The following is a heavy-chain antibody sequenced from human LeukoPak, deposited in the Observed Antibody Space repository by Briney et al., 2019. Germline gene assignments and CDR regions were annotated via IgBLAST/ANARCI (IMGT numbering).Heavy chain of an antibody. CDR1: GYTFMGYY. Sequence: ASVKDSCKPSGYTFMGYYLHWVRQAPGQGLEWMGWINPNSGGTNYAQKFQGRVTMTRDMSTSTVYMELSSLRSEDTAVYYCARMMNLGAVAGTGSAFDIWGQGTMVTVSS. V-gene: IGHV1-2*02. J-gene: IGHJ3*02. CDR3: ARMMNLGAVAGTGSAFDI. CDR2: INPNSGGT. D-gene: IGHD6-19*01.